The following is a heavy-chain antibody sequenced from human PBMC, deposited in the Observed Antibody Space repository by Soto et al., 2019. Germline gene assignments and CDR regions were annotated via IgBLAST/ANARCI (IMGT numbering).Heavy chain of an antibody. J-gene: IGHJ4*02. V-gene: IGHV4-30-4*01. D-gene: IGHD3-10*01. CDR2: IYYSGST. CDR3: ARAEEHYGSGSYIYYFDY. CDR1: GGSISSGDYY. Sequence: QVQLQESGPGLVKPSQTLSLTCTVSGGSISSGDYYWSWIRQPPGKGLEWIGYIYYSGSTYYNPSLKSRVTISVDTSKNQFSLKLSSVTAADTAVYYCARAEEHYGSGSYIYYFDYWGQGTLVTVSS.